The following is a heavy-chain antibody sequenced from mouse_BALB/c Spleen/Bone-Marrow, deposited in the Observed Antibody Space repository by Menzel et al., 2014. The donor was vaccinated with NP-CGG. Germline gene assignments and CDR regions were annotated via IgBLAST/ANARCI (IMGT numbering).Heavy chain of an antibody. CDR1: GYPFSSYW. D-gene: IGHD2-10*02. CDR3: ARKYGDY. J-gene: IGHJ2*01. Sequence: QVHLQQPGAELVRPGSSVKISCKASGYPFSSYWMSWVKQRPGQGLEWIGQIYPGDGETNYNGKFKGNATLTADKSSSTAYMQLISLTSEDSAVYFCARKYGDYWGQGTTLTVSS. V-gene: IGHV1-80*01. CDR2: IYPGDGET.